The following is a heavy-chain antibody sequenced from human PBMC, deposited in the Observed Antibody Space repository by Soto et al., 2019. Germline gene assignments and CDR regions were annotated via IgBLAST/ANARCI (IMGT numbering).Heavy chain of an antibody. CDR3: ARQGSNEYYYYGMAV. D-gene: IGHD3-10*01. Sequence: QVQLVQSGAEVKKPGSSVKVSCKASGGTFSSYAINWVRQAPGQGLEWMGGIIRIFGTPDYAQRFQGRVTITAAETTSTAYMGLSSLSSEDTAVYYCARQGSNEYYYYGMAVWGQGTTVTVSS. CDR2: IIRIFGTP. CDR1: GGTFSSYA. V-gene: IGHV1-69*12. J-gene: IGHJ6*02.